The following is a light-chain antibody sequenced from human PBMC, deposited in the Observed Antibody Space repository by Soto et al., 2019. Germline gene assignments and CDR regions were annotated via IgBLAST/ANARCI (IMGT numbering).Light chain of an antibody. CDR3: QSYDSSLSGVV. CDR1: SSNIGTGYD. CDR2: GNS. V-gene: IGLV1-40*01. Sequence: QAVVTQPPSVSGAPGQRVTFSCTGSSSNIGTGYDVHWYQQLPGTAPKLLIYGNSNRPSGVPDRFSGSKSGTSASLAITGLQAEDEADYYCQSYDSSLSGVVFGGGTKLTVL. J-gene: IGLJ2*01.